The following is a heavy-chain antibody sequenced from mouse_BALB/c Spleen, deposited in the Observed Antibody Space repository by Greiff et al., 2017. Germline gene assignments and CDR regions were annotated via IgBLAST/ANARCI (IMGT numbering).Heavy chain of an antibody. CDR1: GYSITSGYY. V-gene: IGHV3-6*02. Sequence: EVQLQESGPGLVKPSQSLSLTCSVTGYSITSGYYWNWIRQFPGNKLEWMGYISYDGSNNYNPSLKNRISITRDTSKNQFFLKLNSVTTEDTATYYCARATYGYDVGFDYWGQGTTLTVSS. J-gene: IGHJ2*01. D-gene: IGHD2-2*01. CDR2: ISYDGSN. CDR3: ARATYGYDVGFDY.